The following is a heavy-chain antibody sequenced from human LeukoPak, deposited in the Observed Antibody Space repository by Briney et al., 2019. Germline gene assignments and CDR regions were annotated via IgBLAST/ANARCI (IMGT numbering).Heavy chain of an antibody. V-gene: IGHV4-34*01. CDR3: TRESGAFSPFGF. CDR2: INHSGST. CDR1: GGSFSGYY. J-gene: IGHJ4*02. Sequence: PSETLSLTCAVYGGSFSGYYWSWIRQPPGKGLEWIGEINHSGSTNYNPSLKSRVTISVDKSKNQLSLKLSSVTAADTATYYCTRESGAFSPFGFWGQGTLVTVSS. D-gene: IGHD1-26*01.